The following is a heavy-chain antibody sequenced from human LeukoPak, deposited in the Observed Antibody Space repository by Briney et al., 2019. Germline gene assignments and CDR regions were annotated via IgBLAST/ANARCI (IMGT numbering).Heavy chain of an antibody. CDR2: IKTDGSEK. Sequence: GGSLRLSCEGSGFTFSNYWMGWVRQAPGKGLQWVANIKTDGSEKYYVDSVKGRFTISRDNAKNSLYLQMNSLRAEDAAVYYCATYSSLNRREFQYWGQGTLLTVSS. J-gene: IGHJ1*01. CDR3: ATYSSLNRREFQY. V-gene: IGHV3-7*01. D-gene: IGHD3-22*01. CDR1: GFTFSNYW.